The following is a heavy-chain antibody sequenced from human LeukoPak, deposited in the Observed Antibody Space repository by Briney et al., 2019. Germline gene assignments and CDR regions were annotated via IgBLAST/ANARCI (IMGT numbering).Heavy chain of an antibody. CDR1: GFTFSSYA. D-gene: IGHD3-3*01. CDR2: ISYDGSNK. Sequence: GGSLRLSCAASGFTFSSYAMHWVRQAPGKGLEWVAVISYDGSNKYYADSVKGRFTISRDNSKNTLYLQMNSLRAEDTAVYYCARDPTQAIFGVDRLDYWGQGTLVTVSS. CDR3: ARDPTQAIFGVDRLDY. V-gene: IGHV3-30-3*01. J-gene: IGHJ4*02.